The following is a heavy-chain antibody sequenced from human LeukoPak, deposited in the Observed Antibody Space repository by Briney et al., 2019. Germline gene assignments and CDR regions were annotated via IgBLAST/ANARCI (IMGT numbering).Heavy chain of an antibody. CDR2: IYHSGST. Sequence: SETLSLTCTVSGYSISSGYYWGWIRQPPGKGLEWIGSIYHSGSTYYDPSLKSRVIISVDTSKNQFSLKLSSVTAADTAVYYCARSSYALGSYLPLDYWGQGTLVTVSS. CDR3: ARSSYALGSYLPLDY. CDR1: GYSISSGYY. V-gene: IGHV4-38-2*02. D-gene: IGHD3-10*01. J-gene: IGHJ4*02.